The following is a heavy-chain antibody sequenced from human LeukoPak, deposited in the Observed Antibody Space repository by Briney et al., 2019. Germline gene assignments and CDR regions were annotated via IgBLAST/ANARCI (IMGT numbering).Heavy chain of an antibody. V-gene: IGHV4-4*07. Sequence: SETLSLTCTVSGGSISSYYWSWIRQPAGKGLEWIGRIYTSGSTNYDPSLKSRVTMSVDTSKNQLSLKLSSVTAADTAVYYCARGPRSSPRRNWFDPWGQGTLVTVSS. CDR2: IYTSGST. CDR1: GGSISSYY. D-gene: IGHD6-6*01. CDR3: ARGPRSSPRRNWFDP. J-gene: IGHJ5*02.